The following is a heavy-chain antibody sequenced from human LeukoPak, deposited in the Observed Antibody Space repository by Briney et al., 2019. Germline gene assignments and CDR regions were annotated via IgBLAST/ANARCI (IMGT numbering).Heavy chain of an antibody. CDR2: ISYDGSNK. CDR3: VKDREIFWQWLAGA. J-gene: IGHJ5*02. CDR1: GFTFSSYA. D-gene: IGHD6-19*01. Sequence: PGGSLRLSCAASGFTFSSYAMHWVRQAPGEGLEWVAVISYDGSNKYYADSVKGRFTISRDNSKNTLYLQMNSLRAEDTAVYYCVKDREIFWQWLAGAWGQGTLVTVSS. V-gene: IGHV3-30*04.